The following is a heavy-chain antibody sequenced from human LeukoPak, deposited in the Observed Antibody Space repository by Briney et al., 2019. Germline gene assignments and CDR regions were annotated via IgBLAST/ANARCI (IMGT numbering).Heavy chain of an antibody. J-gene: IGHJ6*03. D-gene: IGHD6-6*01. V-gene: IGHV1-2*02. CDR3: ARKARPGTWYMDV. CDR1: GYTLTELS. CDR2: INPNSGGT. Sequence: ASVTVSCKVSGYTLTELSMHWVRQAPGQGLEWMGWINPNSGGTNYAQKFQGRVTMTRDTSISTAYMELSRLRSDDTAVYYCARKARPGTWYMDVWGKGTTVTVSS.